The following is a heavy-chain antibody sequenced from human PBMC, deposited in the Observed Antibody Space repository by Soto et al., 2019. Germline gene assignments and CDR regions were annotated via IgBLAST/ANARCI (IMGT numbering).Heavy chain of an antibody. V-gene: IGHV3-30-3*01. CDR2: ISYDGSNK. J-gene: IGHJ6*02. D-gene: IGHD6-19*01. Sequence: GGSLRLSCAASGFTFGSYAMHWVRQAPGKGLEWVAVISYDGSNKYYADSVKGRFTISRDNSKNTLYLQMNSLRAEDTAVYYCARALAVAGYYYYGMDVWGQGTTVTVSS. CDR3: ARALAVAGYYYYGMDV. CDR1: GFTFGSYA.